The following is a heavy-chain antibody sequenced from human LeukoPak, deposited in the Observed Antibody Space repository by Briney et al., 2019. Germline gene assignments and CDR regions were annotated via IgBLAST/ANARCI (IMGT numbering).Heavy chain of an antibody. V-gene: IGHV3-66*01. J-gene: IGHJ5*02. CDR3: ARIYLKMASAS. CDR2: IYSGGST. CDR1: GFTVSSNY. D-gene: IGHD2-8*01. Sequence: GGSLRLSCAASGFTVSSNYMSWVRQAPGKGLEWVSIIYSGGSTYYADSVKGRFTISRDNSKNTLYLQMNSLRAEDTAVYYCARIYLKMASASWGQGTLVTVSS.